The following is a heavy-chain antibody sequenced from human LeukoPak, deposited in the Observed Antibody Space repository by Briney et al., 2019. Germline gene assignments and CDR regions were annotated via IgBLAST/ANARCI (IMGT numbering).Heavy chain of an antibody. Sequence: GESLKTSCKGSGYSFNTYWIGWVRQMPGKGLEWMGIIYPGDSDTTYSPSFQGQVTISADKSITTAYLQWSSLKASDTAIYYCARRGYSGYDFDYWGQGTLVTVSS. J-gene: IGHJ4*02. V-gene: IGHV5-51*01. CDR3: ARRGYSGYDFDY. CDR1: GYSFNTYW. D-gene: IGHD5-12*01. CDR2: IYPGDSDT.